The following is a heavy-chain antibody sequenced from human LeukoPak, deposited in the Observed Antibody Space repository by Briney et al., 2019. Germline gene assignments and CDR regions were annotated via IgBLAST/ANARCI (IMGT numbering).Heavy chain of an antibody. Sequence: GGSLRLSCAASGFIVSSRAMSWVRQAPGKGLEWVSAISGSGGSTYYADSVKGRFTISRDNSKNTLYLQMNSLRAEDTAVYYCAKEIGKSLYYFDYWGQGTLVTVSS. V-gene: IGHV3-23*01. CDR2: ISGSGGST. J-gene: IGHJ4*02. D-gene: IGHD2/OR15-2a*01. CDR1: GFIVSSRA. CDR3: AKEIGKSLYYFDY.